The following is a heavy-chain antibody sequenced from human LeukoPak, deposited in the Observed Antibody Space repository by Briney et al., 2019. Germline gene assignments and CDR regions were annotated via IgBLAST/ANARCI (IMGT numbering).Heavy chain of an antibody. CDR3: ARAYSSSWWPSYYFDY. CDR1: GGSISSSSYY. Sequence: SETLSLTCTVSGGSISSSSYYWGWIRQPPGKGLEWIGSIYYSGSTYYNPSLKSRVTISVDTSKNQFSLKLSSVTAADTAVYYCARAYSSSWWPSYYFDYWGQGTLVTVSS. J-gene: IGHJ4*02. V-gene: IGHV4-39*07. CDR2: IYYSGST. D-gene: IGHD6-13*01.